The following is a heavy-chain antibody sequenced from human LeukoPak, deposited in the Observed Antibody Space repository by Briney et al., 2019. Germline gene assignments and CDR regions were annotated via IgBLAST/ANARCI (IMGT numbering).Heavy chain of an antibody. V-gene: IGHV4-59*10. CDR1: GEFFSGYY. CDR3: ARGYDGSGYYYRNWYFDL. Sequence: SETLSLTCDVYGEFFSGYYWSWIRQPAGQGLEYIGRMYTSGSTNYNPSLKSRVTISVDTSKNQFSLKLSSVTAADTAVYYCARGYDGSGYYYRNWYFDLWGRGTLVTVSS. D-gene: IGHD3-22*01. CDR2: MYTSGST. J-gene: IGHJ2*01.